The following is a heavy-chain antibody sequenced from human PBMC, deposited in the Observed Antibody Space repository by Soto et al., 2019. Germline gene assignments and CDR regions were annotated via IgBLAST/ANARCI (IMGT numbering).Heavy chain of an antibody. D-gene: IGHD6-6*01. CDR2: IYYSGST. CDR1: GGSISSYY. CDR3: ARVDSSSPYYYYYYMDV. V-gene: IGHV4-59*01. J-gene: IGHJ6*03. Sequence: SETLSLTCTVSGGSISSYYWSWIRQPPGKGLEWIGYIYYSGSTNYNPSIKSRVTITVDTSKNQFSLKLSSVTAADTAVYYCARVDSSSPYYYYYYMDVWGKGTTVTVSS.